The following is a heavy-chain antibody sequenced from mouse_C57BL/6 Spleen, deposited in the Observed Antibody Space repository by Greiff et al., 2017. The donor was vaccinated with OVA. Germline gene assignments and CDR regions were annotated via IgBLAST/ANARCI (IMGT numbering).Heavy chain of an antibody. D-gene: IGHD2-3*01. CDR1: GYTFTSYW. CDR2: IYPGSGST. J-gene: IGHJ4*01. Sequence: QVQLQQPGAELVKPGASVKMSCKASGYTFTSYWITWVKPRPGQGLEWIGDIYPGSGSTNYNEKFKSKATLTVDTSSSTAYMQLSSLTSEDSAVYYCARCDGYYTAMDYWGQGTSGTVAS. V-gene: IGHV1-55*01. CDR3: ARCDGYYTAMDY.